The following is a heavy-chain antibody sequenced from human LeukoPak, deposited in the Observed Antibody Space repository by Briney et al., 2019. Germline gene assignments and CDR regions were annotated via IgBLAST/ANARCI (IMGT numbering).Heavy chain of an antibody. CDR3: ARAGNYYDSSGYSNWFDP. J-gene: IGHJ5*02. Sequence: GGSLRLSCAASGFTFSSYSMNWVRQAPGKGLEWVSSISSSSSYIYYADSVKGRFTISRDNAKNSLYLQMNSLRAEDTAVYYCARAGNYYDSSGYSNWFDPWGQGTLVTVSS. V-gene: IGHV3-21*01. CDR1: GFTFSSYS. D-gene: IGHD3-22*01. CDR2: ISSSSSYI.